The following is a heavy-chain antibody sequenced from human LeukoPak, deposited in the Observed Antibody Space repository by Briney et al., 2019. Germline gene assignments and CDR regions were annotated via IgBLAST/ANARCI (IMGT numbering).Heavy chain of an antibody. CDR2: ISGSGGST. CDR3: AKRNVANNWFDP. Sequence: GGSLRLSCAASAFTFSGYWMQWVRQAPGKGLEWVSAISGSGGSTYYADSVKGRFAISRDNSKNTLYLQMNSLRAEDTAVYYCAKRNVANNWFDPWGQGTLVTVSS. J-gene: IGHJ5*02. V-gene: IGHV3-23*01. CDR1: AFTFSGYW.